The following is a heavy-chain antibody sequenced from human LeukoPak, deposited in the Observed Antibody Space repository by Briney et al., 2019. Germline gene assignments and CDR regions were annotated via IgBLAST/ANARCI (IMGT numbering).Heavy chain of an antibody. CDR1: GGSISSSSYY. CDR3: ARQMPYYHGSGSYCFDY. CDR2: IYYSGST. Sequence: SETLSLTCTVSGGSISSSSYYWGWIRQPPGKGLEWIGSIYYSGSTYYNPSLKSRVTISVDTSKNQFSLKLSSVTAADTAVYYCARQMPYYHGSGSYCFDYWGQGTLVTVSS. J-gene: IGHJ4*02. V-gene: IGHV4-39*01. D-gene: IGHD3-10*01.